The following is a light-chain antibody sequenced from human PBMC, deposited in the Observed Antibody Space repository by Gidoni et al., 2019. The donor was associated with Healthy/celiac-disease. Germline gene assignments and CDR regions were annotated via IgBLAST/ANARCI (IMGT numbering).Light chain of an antibody. Sequence: DIQLTQSPSTLSASVGDRFTITCRARHSISSWLARYQQKPGKAPKLLIYKASSLESGVPPRFSGSGSGTEFTLTISSLQPDDFATYYCQQYNSYSCSFGQGTKLEIK. CDR3: QQYNSYSCS. J-gene: IGKJ2*04. CDR2: KAS. V-gene: IGKV1-5*03. CDR1: HSISSW.